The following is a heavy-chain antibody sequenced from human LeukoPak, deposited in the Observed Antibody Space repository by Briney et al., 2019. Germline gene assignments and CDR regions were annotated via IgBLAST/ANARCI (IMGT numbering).Heavy chain of an antibody. V-gene: IGHV3-15*01. CDR1: GFTFSNAW. J-gene: IGHJ4*02. Sequence: EGSLRLYCAASGFTFSNAWMSWVRQAPGKGLEWVGRIKSKTDGGTTDYAAPVKGRFTISRDDSKNTLYLQMNSLKTEDTAVYYCRAITTSIDYWGQGTLVTVSS. CDR2: IKSKTDGGTT. D-gene: IGHD3-3*01. CDR3: RAITTSIDY.